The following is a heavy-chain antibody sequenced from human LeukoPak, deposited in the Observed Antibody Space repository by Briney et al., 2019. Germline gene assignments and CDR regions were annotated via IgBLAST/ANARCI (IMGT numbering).Heavy chain of an antibody. CDR1: GFIFSSHA. Sequence: GGSLRLSCAASGFIFSSHAMSWVRQAPGKGLEWVSGISGTSGSTYYADSVKGRFTISRDNSKNTLYLQMNSLRAEDTDVYYCAKGVRDVVVVVAATDYWGQGTLVTVSS. CDR3: AKGVRDVVVVVAATDY. V-gene: IGHV3-23*01. D-gene: IGHD2-15*01. CDR2: ISGTSGST. J-gene: IGHJ4*02.